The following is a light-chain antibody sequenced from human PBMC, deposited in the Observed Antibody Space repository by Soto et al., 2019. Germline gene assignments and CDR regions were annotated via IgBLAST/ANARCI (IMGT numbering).Light chain of an antibody. J-gene: IGLJ1*01. Sequence: QSALTQPASVSGSPGQSITISCTGTTSDVGGYNFVSWYQLHPGKAPKLMIFEVSNRPSGVSNRFSGSKSGNTASLTISGLQVEDEADYYCSSYTSSGTRVFGTGTKLTVL. CDR2: EVS. V-gene: IGLV2-14*01. CDR3: SSYTSSGTRV. CDR1: TSDVGGYNF.